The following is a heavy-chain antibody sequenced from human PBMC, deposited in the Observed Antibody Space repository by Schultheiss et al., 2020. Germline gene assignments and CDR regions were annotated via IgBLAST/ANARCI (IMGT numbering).Heavy chain of an antibody. J-gene: IGHJ6*02. CDR3: ASRGHGDRDNYYYGMDV. V-gene: IGHV1-18*01. CDR1: GYTFTSYA. CDR2: ISAYNGNT. Sequence: ASVKVSCKASGYTFTSYAMHWVRQAPGQRLEWMGWISAYNGNTNYAQKLQGRVTMTTDTSTSTAYMELSSLRSEDTAVYYCASRGHGDRDNYYYGMDVWGQGTTVTVSS. D-gene: IGHD4-17*01.